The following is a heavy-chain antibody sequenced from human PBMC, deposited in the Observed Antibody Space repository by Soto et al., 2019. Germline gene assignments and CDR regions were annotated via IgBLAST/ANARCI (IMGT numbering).Heavy chain of an antibody. D-gene: IGHD4-4*01. CDR3: ARGTTVTTTPTYYYMDV. CDR2: ISPYNGNT. J-gene: IGHJ6*03. Sequence: ALVKLSCKASGYTFTSYAISWGRQAPGQGIEWMGWISPYNGNTNYAQNLQGRVTMTTDTSTTTAYMELRSLRSDDTAVYYCARGTTVTTTPTYYYMDVWGKGTTVTVSS. CDR1: GYTFTSYA. V-gene: IGHV1-18*01.